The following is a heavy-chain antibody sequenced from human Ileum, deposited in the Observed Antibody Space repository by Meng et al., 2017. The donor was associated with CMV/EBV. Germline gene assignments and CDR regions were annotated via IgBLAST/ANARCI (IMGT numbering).Heavy chain of an antibody. CDR1: GFTFSNYW. CDR2: IKQDGSEN. J-gene: IGHJ5*02. V-gene: IGHV3-7*01. Sequence: GESLKISCAASGFTFSNYWMSWVRQAPGKGLEWVANIKQDGSENYYVDSVKGRFTISRDNAKNSLYLQMNSLRAEDTAVYFCARLGAASGRYWFDPWGQGNLVHGAS. CDR3: ARLGAASGRYWFDP. D-gene: IGHD6-13*01.